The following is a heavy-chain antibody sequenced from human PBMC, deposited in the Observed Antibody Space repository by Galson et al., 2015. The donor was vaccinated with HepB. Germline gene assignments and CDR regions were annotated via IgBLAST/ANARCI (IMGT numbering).Heavy chain of an antibody. CDR2: ISYDGSNK. Sequence: SLRLSCAASGFTFSSYGMHWVRQAPGKGLEWVAVISYDGSNKYCADSVKGRFTISRDNSKNTLYLQMNSLRAEDTAVYYCAKESGDSSGYSFDYWGQGTLVTVSS. CDR1: GFTFSSYG. V-gene: IGHV3-30*18. J-gene: IGHJ4*02. CDR3: AKESGDSSGYSFDY. D-gene: IGHD3-22*01.